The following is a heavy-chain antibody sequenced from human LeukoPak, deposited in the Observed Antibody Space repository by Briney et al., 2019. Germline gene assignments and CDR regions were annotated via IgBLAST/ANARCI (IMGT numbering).Heavy chain of an antibody. CDR3: ARARSSLPPFDY. Sequence: ASVKASCKASGYTFTGYYMHWVRQAPGQGLEWMGWINPNSGGTNYAQKFQGRVTMTRDTSISTAYMELSRLRSDDTAVYYCARARSSLPPFDYWGQGTLVTVSS. CDR2: INPNSGGT. J-gene: IGHJ4*02. CDR1: GYTFTGYY. D-gene: IGHD5/OR15-5a*01. V-gene: IGHV1-2*02.